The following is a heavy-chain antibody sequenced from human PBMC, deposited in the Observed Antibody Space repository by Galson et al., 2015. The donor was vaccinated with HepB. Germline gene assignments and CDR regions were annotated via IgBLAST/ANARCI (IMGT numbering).Heavy chain of an antibody. CDR3: AKGGKADILTGYYTDYFDY. CDR1: GFTFSSYG. J-gene: IGHJ4*02. Sequence: SLRLSCAASGFTFSSYGMHWVRQAPGKGLEWVAVISYDGSNKYYADSVKGRFTISRDNSKNTLYLQMNSLRAEDTAVYYCAKGGKADILTGYYTDYFDYWGQGTLVTVSS. D-gene: IGHD3-9*01. CDR2: ISYDGSNK. V-gene: IGHV3-30*18.